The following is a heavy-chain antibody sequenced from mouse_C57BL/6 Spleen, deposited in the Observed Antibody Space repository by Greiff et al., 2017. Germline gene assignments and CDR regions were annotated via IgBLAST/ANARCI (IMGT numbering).Heavy chain of an antibody. CDR1: GYTFTSYW. CDR2: IDPSDSYT. J-gene: IGHJ2*01. D-gene: IGHD2-2*01. V-gene: IGHV1-69*01. Sequence: QVQLQQPGAELVMPGASVKLSCKASGYTFTSYWMHWVKQRPGQGLEWIGEIDPSDSYTNYTQKFKGKSTLTVDKSSSTSYMQLSSLTSDDSAVYSCTSAQVKWLPNYFPYWPHCPTLPVAS. CDR3: TSAQVKWLPNYFPY.